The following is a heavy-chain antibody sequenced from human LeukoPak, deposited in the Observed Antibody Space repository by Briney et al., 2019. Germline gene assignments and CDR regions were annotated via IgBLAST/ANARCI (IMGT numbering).Heavy chain of an antibody. D-gene: IGHD3-10*01. CDR1: GFTFSSYG. Sequence: GRSLRLSCAASGFTFSSYGMHWVRQAPGKGLEWVAVKWYDGSNKYYADSVKGRFTISRDNSKNTLYLQMNSLRAEDTAVYYCARDSTLVRRSFYYYYGMDVWGQGTTVTVSS. CDR3: ARDSTLVRRSFYYYYGMDV. CDR2: KWYDGSNK. J-gene: IGHJ6*02. V-gene: IGHV3-33*01.